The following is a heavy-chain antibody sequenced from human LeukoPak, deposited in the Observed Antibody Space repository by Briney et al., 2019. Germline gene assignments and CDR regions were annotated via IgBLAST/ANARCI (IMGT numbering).Heavy chain of an antibody. D-gene: IGHD6-13*01. CDR1: GFTFSSYS. CDR3: ARDLGISYSRRDDMGWDI. Sequence: KPGGSLRLSCAASGFTFSSYSMNWVRQAPGKGLEWVSSISSSSSYIYYADSVKGRFTISRDNAKNSLYLQMNSLRAEDTAVYYCARDLGISYSRRDDMGWDIWGQGTMVTVSS. V-gene: IGHV3-21*01. CDR2: ISSSSSYI. J-gene: IGHJ3*02.